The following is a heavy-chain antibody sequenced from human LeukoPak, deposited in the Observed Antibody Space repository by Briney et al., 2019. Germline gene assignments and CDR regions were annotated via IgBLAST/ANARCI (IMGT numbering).Heavy chain of an antibody. Sequence: PSETLSLTCAVYGGSFSGYYWNWIRQPPGRGLEWIGEINHSGSTNYNPSLKSRVTISVDTSKNQFSLNLTSVTAADTAVYYCARGGVSGSSSRLQFDYWGQGTLVTVSS. CDR2: INHSGST. V-gene: IGHV4-34*01. J-gene: IGHJ4*02. D-gene: IGHD6-6*01. CDR3: ARGGVSGSSSRLQFDY. CDR1: GGSFSGYY.